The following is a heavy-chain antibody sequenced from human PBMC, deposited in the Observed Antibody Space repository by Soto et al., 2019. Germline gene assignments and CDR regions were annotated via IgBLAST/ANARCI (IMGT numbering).Heavy chain of an antibody. J-gene: IGHJ2*01. V-gene: IGHV3-9*01. CDR2: ISWNRATI. CDR3: VKSPWSRRGDLDL. CDR1: GFSFDDND. Sequence: EVELVESGGGLAQTGGSLRLSCEGSGFSFDDNDMYWVRRVPGKGLEWVSGISWNRATIGYADSVKGRFTISRDNAKNSLYLEMSPLRPEDTAIYYCVKSPWSRRGDLDLWGRGTLVTVSS. D-gene: IGHD2-8*01.